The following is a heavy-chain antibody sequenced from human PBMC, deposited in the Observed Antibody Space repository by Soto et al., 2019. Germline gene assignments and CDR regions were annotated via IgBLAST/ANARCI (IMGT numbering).Heavy chain of an antibody. Sequence: ASVKVSCKASGYTFTGYYMHWVRQAPGQGLEWMGWINPNSGGTNYAQKLQGWVTMTRDTSISTAYMELSRLRSDDTAVYYCAISSSSSSSPIYGMEVWGQGTTVIVSS. J-gene: IGHJ6*01. D-gene: IGHD6-6*01. CDR3: AISSSSSSSPIYGMEV. CDR1: GYTFTGYY. CDR2: INPNSGGT. V-gene: IGHV1-2*04.